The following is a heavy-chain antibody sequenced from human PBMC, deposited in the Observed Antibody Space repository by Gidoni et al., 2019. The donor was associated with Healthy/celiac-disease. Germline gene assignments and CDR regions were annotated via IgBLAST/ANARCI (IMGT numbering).Heavy chain of an antibody. CDR2: IIHSVGTA. J-gene: IGHJ5*02. D-gene: IGHD2-2*01. V-gene: IGHV1-69*01. CDR1: GGTFSSSA. CDR3: ARLVFDMVVVPAARGWFDP. Sequence: QLQLVQSGAEVKKPGSSVKVSCKASGGTFSSSAIGWVRQAPGQGLEWMGGIIHSVGTANYAQKFQGRVTITADESTSTAYMELSSLRAEDTVVYYCARLVFDMVVVPAARGWFDPWGQGTLVTVSS.